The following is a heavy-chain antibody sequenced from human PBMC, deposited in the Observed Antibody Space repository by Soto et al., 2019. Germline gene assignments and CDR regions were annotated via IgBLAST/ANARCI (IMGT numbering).Heavy chain of an antibody. CDR3: ARVSWGDSYYFDY. J-gene: IGHJ4*02. V-gene: IGHV4-30-4*01. D-gene: IGHD2-21*02. CDR1: GGSISGGDYY. Sequence: SETLSLTCTVSGGSISGGDYYWSWIRQPPGKGLEWIGYIDYSGSTYYNPSLKSRVTISVDTSKNQSSLKLSSGTAANTDVYYCARVSWGDSYYFDYWRQGPLLTVS. CDR2: IDYSGST.